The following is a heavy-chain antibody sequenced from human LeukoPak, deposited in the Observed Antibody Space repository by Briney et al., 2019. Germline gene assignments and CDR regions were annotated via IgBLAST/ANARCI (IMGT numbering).Heavy chain of an antibody. V-gene: IGHV4-30-2*01. CDR2: IYHSGST. Sequence: SETLSLTCTVSGGSISSGGYYWSWIRQPPGKGLEWIGYIYHSGSTYYNPSLKSRITISVDRSKNQLSLKLSSVTAADTAVYYCARDPGRDGYKPSVDYWGQGTLVTVSS. CDR3: ARDPGRDGYKPSVDY. J-gene: IGHJ4*02. D-gene: IGHD5-24*01. CDR1: GGSISSGGYY.